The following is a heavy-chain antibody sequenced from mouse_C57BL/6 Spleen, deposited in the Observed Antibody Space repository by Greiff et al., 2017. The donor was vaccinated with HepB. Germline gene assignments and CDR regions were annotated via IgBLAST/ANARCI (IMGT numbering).Heavy chain of an antibody. J-gene: IGHJ3*01. CDR2: ISDGGSYT. CDR3: ARDRMYYYGSSLAWFAY. D-gene: IGHD1-1*01. CDR1: GFTFSSYA. V-gene: IGHV5-4*01. Sequence: EVKLMESGGGLVKPGGSLKLSCAASGFTFSSYAMSWVRQTPEKRLEWVATISDGGSYTYYPDNVKGRFTISRDNAKNNLYLQMSHLKSEDTAMYYCARDRMYYYGSSLAWFAYWGQGTLVTVSA.